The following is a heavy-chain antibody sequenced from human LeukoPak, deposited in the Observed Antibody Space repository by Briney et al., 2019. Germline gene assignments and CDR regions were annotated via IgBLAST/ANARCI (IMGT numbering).Heavy chain of an antibody. V-gene: IGHV3-30*04. CDR2: ISYDGSNK. D-gene: IGHD3-3*01. CDR1: GFTFSSYA. J-gene: IGHJ4*02. CDR3: AKDARRDFWSGGTLDY. Sequence: GGSLRLSCAASGFTFSSYAMHWVRQAPGKGLEWVAVISYDGSNKYYADSVKGRFTISRDNSKNTLYLQMNSLRAEDTAVYYCAKDARRDFWSGGTLDYWGQGTLVTVSS.